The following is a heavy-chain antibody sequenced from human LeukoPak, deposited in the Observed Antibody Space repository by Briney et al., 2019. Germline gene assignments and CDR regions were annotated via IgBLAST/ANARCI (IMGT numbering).Heavy chain of an antibody. CDR2: ISGSGRTT. D-gene: IGHD4-17*01. CDR3: AKDKSPGDYLAVRYDYYYFYGVDV. Sequence: PGGSLRLSCAASGFTFSISAINWVRQAPGKGLEWISCISGSGRTTYYADSVRGRFTISRDNSKNTVYLQVNSLRAEDTAVYYCAKDKSPGDYLAVRYDYYYFYGVDVWGQGTTVTVSS. CDR1: GFTFSISA. V-gene: IGHV3-23*01. J-gene: IGHJ6*02.